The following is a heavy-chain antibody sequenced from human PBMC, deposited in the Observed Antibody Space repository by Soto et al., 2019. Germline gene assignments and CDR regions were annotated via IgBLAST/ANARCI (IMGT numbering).Heavy chain of an antibody. Sequence: QVQLVESGGGLVKPGGSLGLSCAASGFTFSDYYMTWIRQAPGKGLEWVSYISSSSGYTTYADSVKGRFSISRDNAENSLFLHMNSLSAEDTAVYYCATGRGSGSAFTFDYWGQGTLVTVSS. D-gene: IGHD6-19*01. J-gene: IGHJ4*02. CDR1: GFTFSDYY. CDR3: ATGRGSGSAFTFDY. V-gene: IGHV3-11*06. CDR2: ISSSSGYT.